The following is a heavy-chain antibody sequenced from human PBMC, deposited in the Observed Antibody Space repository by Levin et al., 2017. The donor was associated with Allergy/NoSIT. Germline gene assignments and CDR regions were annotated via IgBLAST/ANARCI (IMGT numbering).Heavy chain of an antibody. CDR3: ARDGTSRSEQLGYYYYYMDV. CDR1: GYTFTSYA. CDR2: ISAGNGNT. V-gene: IGHV1-3*01. Sequence: ASVKVSCKASGYTFTSYAMHWVRQAPGQTLEWMGWISAGNGNTKYSQKFQGRVTISRDTSASTAYMELSSLRSEDTAVYYCARDGTSRSEQLGYYYYYMDVWGKGTTVTVSS. D-gene: IGHD6-6*01. J-gene: IGHJ6*03.